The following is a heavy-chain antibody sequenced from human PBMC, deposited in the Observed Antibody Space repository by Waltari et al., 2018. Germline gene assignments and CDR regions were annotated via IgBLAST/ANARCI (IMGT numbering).Heavy chain of an antibody. V-gene: IGHV3-7*02. D-gene: IGHD3-3*01. CDR1: GFTFSSYW. Sequence: EVQLVESGGGLVQPGGSLRLSCAASGFTFSSYWMSWVGQAPGKGLEWVANIKQDGSEKYYVDSVKGRFTISRDNAKNSLYLQMNSLRAEDTAVYYCASSLEWLDASFDYWGQGTLVTVSS. CDR3: ASSLEWLDASFDY. CDR2: IKQDGSEK. J-gene: IGHJ4*02.